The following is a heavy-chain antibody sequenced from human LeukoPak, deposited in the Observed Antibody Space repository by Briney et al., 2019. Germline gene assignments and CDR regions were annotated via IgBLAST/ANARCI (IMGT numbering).Heavy chain of an antibody. CDR1: GGSISYYY. CDR3: ARHAYCGGDCFGGAFEI. Sequence: SETLSLTCTVSGGSISYYYWSWIRQPPGKGLEWIGYVYYSGGTSYNPSLKSRVTISLDTSKHQFSLKLNSVTAADTAVYYCARHAYCGGDCFGGAFEIWGQGTMVTVSS. J-gene: IGHJ3*02. V-gene: IGHV4-59*08. D-gene: IGHD2-21*02. CDR2: VYYSGGT.